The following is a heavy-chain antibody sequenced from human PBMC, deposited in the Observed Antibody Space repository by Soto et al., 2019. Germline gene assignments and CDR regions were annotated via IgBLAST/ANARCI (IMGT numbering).Heavy chain of an antibody. D-gene: IGHD5-18*01. Sequence: GGSLRLSCAASGFTFSSYGMHWVRQAPGKGLEWVAVIWYDGSNKYYADSVKGRFTISRDNSKNTLYLQMNSLRAEDTAVYYCARTGSGYSYGYYYYYGMDVCRQGTTVTVSS. CDR2: IWYDGSNK. J-gene: IGHJ6*02. CDR3: ARTGSGYSYGYYYYYGMDV. V-gene: IGHV3-33*01. CDR1: GFTFSSYG.